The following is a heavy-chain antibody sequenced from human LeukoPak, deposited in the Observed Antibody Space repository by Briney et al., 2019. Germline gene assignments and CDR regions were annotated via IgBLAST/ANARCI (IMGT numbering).Heavy chain of an antibody. D-gene: IGHD4-17*01. CDR3: ARNHGDFAPFPGD. J-gene: IGHJ4*02. V-gene: IGHV1-8*02. Sequence: ASVKVSCKASGYTFTSYGISWVRQAPGQGLEWMGWMNPNSGNTGYAQNFQGRVTMTRNTSISTAYMELSSLRSEDTAVYYCARNHGDFAPFPGDWGQGTLVTVSS. CDR1: GYTFTSYG. CDR2: MNPNSGNT.